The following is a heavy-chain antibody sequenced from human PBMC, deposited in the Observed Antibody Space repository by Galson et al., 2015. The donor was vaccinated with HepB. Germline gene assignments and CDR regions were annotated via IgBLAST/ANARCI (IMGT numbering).Heavy chain of an antibody. J-gene: IGHJ5*02. CDR2: IIPLLGIA. D-gene: IGHD3-3*01. CDR3: ARGGPDTIFGGSWFDP. Sequence: SVKVSCKASGDTLSSSPLNWVRQAPGQGLEWMGRIIPLLGIANYAQNFQGRVTITADRSTSTAFMELRSLKPEDTAIYYCARGGPDTIFGGSWFDPWGQGTLVTVSS. CDR1: GDTLSSSP. V-gene: IGHV1-69*04.